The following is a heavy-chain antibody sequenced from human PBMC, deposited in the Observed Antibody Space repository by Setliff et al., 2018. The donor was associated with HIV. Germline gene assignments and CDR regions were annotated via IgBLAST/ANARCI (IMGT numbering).Heavy chain of an antibody. CDR3: ARAADYDFWSGYSSGWFDP. CDR2: INAGNGNT. J-gene: IGHJ5*02. D-gene: IGHD3-3*01. Sequence: ASVKVSCKASGYTFTFYSMHWVRQAPGQRLEWMGWINAGNGNTKYSQRFQGRVTITRDTSASTAYMELSSLRSEDTAVYYCARAADYDFWSGYSSGWFDPWGQGTLVTVSS. CDR1: GYTFTFYS. V-gene: IGHV1-3*01.